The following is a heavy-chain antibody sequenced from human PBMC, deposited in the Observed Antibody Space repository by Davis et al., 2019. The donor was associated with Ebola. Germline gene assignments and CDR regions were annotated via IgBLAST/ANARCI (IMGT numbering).Heavy chain of an antibody. J-gene: IGHJ6*02. V-gene: IGHV3-23*01. CDR1: GFTFSSYA. CDR3: AKVLDTTGYYSYYYYAMDV. D-gene: IGHD3-22*01. CDR2: INDSGDRT. Sequence: GESLKISCAASGFTFSSYAMSWVRQAPGKGLEWVSNINDSGDRTYNADSVKGRFTISRDNSKNTLYLQMNSLRAEDTAVYYCAKVLDTTGYYSYYYYAMDVWGQGTTVTVSS.